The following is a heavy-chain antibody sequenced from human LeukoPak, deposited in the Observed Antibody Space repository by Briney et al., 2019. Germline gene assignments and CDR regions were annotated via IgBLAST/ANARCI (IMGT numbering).Heavy chain of an antibody. CDR2: IKRDGSEI. J-gene: IGHJ4*02. V-gene: IGHV3-7*02. CDR1: GFTFSNSW. CDR3: ANGNNFDC. Sequence: QPGGSLRLSCAASGFTFSNSWMSWVRQAPGKGLEWVASIKRDGSEIYYVDSVKGRFTISRDNAKRSLYLQMNSLRADDTALYYCANGNNFDCWGQGTLVTVSS.